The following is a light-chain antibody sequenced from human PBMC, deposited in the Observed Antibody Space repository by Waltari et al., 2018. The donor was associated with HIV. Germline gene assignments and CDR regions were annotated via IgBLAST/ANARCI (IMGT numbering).Light chain of an antibody. V-gene: IGKV1-5*03. CDR2: EAS. J-gene: IGKJ1*01. CDR3: QQYHTYPRT. CDR1: PSISTW. Sequence: DIQMTQHPSTMSASVGDRAPISCRASPSISTWLAWYQQKPGKAPRFLIYEASSLESGVPSRFSGSGSGTEFTLTISSLQPDDFATYYCQQYHTYPRTFGQGTKVDIK.